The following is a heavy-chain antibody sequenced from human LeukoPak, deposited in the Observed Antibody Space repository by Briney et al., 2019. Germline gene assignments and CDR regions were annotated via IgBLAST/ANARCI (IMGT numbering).Heavy chain of an antibody. V-gene: IGHV3-23*01. J-gene: IGHJ4*02. CDR3: AKSSPIYDSSGYYVMGHFDY. D-gene: IGHD3-22*01. CDR1: GFTFNNYA. CDR2: ISGSGGST. Sequence: GGSLRLSCAASGFTFNNYAMSWVRQAPGKGLEWVSAISGSGGSTYYADSVKGRFTISRDNSKNTLYLQMNSLRAEDTAVYYCAKSSPIYDSSGYYVMGHFDYRGQGTLVTVSS.